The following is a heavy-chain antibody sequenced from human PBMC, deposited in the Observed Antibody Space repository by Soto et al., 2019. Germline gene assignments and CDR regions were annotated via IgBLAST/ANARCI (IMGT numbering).Heavy chain of an antibody. V-gene: IGHV4-39*07. CDR1: GGSISSSSYY. J-gene: IGHJ5*02. Sequence: PSETLSLTCTVSGGSISSSSYYWGWIRQPPGKGLEWIGSIYYSGGTYYNPSLKSRVTISVDTSKNQFSLKLNSVTAADTAVYYCARYSGTYYVSWGQGALVTVSS. D-gene: IGHD1-26*01. CDR2: IYYSGGT. CDR3: ARYSGTYYVS.